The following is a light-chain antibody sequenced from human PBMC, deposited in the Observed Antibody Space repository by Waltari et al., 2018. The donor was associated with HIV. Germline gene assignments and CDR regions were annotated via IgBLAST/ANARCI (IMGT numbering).Light chain of an antibody. CDR2: SYN. CDR1: SSNIGSNT. CDR3: AAWDDSLKGPI. J-gene: IGLJ2*01. V-gene: IGLV1-44*01. Sequence: QSVLTQPPSASGTPGQRVTISCSGSSSNIGSNTVNWYQQLPGTAPKRLIYSYNLRPSGFPDRFSGSRSGTPASLAISGLQSEDEADYYCAAWDDSLKGPIFGGGTKVTVL.